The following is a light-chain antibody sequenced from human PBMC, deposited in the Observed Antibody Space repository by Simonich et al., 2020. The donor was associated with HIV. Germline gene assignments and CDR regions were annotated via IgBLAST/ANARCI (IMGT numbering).Light chain of an antibody. CDR1: QSVSSK. J-gene: IGKJ1*01. Sequence: EIVMTQSPATLSVSPEERATLSCRASQSVSSKLAWYQQKPGQAPRLLIYGASTRATGIPARFSGSGSGTEFTLTISSLQPEDFATYYCQQSYSTPWTFGQGTKVEIK. V-gene: IGKV3-15*01. CDR2: GAS. CDR3: QQSYSTPWT.